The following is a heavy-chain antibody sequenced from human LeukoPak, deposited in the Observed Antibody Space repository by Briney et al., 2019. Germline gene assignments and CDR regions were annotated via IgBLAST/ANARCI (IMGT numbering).Heavy chain of an antibody. V-gene: IGHV4-30-2*01. CDR3: ARARVTTSSRYFDL. CDR2: IYHSGST. Sequence: SQTLSLTCAVSGGSISSGGYYWSWIRQPPGRGLEWIGYIYHSGSTYYNPSLKSRVTISVDRSKNQFSLKLSSVTAADTAVYYCARARVTTSSRYFDLWGRGTLVTVSS. CDR1: GGSISSGGYY. D-gene: IGHD4-17*01. J-gene: IGHJ2*01.